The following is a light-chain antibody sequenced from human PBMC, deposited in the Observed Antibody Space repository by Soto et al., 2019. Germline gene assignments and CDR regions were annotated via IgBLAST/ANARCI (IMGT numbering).Light chain of an antibody. CDR3: QQANAFLLT. V-gene: IGKV1-12*01. J-gene: IGKJ4*01. CDR1: QGVGSL. CDR2: GAS. Sequence: IQLTQSPSCLSASVEDTVPSTCRANQGVGSLLAWYQQKPRKAPRLLIYGASNLQTGVPSRFSGSGSGTDFSLTISSLQPEDFATYYCQQANAFLLTFGGGTKVDIK.